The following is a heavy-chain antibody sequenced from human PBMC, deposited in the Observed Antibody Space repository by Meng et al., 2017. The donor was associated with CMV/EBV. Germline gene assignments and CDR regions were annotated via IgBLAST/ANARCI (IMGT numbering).Heavy chain of an antibody. D-gene: IGHD1-1*01. CDR1: GFTFSDYY. V-gene: IGHV3-66*01. CDR3: ARDHSGPLSH. Sequence: AQRGVAGAGLVKLGGSLRLSFASSGFTFSDYYMSWIRRDPGKGLGWVSVIYSGGSTYYADSVKGRFTISRDNSKNTLYLQMNSLRAEDTAVYYCARDHSGPLSHWGQGTLVTVSS. J-gene: IGHJ4*02. CDR2: IYSGGST.